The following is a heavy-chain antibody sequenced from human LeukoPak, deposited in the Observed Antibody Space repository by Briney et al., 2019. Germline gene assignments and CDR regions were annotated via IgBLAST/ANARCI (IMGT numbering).Heavy chain of an antibody. CDR3: ARETAYNRLDY. CDR1: GFTFSDYY. V-gene: IGHV3-11*04. CDR2: ISSSGYTT. Sequence: GGSLRLSCAASGFTFSDYYMAWLRQAPGKGLEWISYISSSGYTTYDADSVKGRFTISRDNAQNYLYLQMNSPRVEDTAVYFCARETAYNRLDYWGQGTLVTVSS. J-gene: IGHJ4*02. D-gene: IGHD1-1*01.